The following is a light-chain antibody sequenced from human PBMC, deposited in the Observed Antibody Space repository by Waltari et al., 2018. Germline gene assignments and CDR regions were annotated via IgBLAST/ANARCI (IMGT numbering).Light chain of an antibody. Sequence: EIVMTQSPPSLSVTPGQTASISWKSTQSLLHSDGTTYWNWYLQKPGQPPQLLIHEVSKRFSGVSDRFSGGGSGTDFTLKISRVEADDVGLYYCMQTTLLPLTFGGGTKVEIK. CDR1: QSLLHSDGTTY. J-gene: IGKJ4*01. V-gene: IGKV2D-29*01. CDR3: MQTTLLPLT. CDR2: EVS.